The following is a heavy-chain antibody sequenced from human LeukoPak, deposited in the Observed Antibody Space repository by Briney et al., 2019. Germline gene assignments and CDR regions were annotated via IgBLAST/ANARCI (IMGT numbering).Heavy chain of an antibody. CDR2: ISAYNGNT. CDR3: ARGVAPPVGANYYYYMDV. CDR1: GYTFTSYG. Sequence: ASVKVSCKASGYTFTSYGISWVRQAPGQGLEWMGWISAYNGNTNYAQKLQGRVTMTTDTSTSTAYMELRSLRSDDTAVYYCARGVAPPVGANYYYYMDVWGKGTTVTVSS. V-gene: IGHV1-18*01. J-gene: IGHJ6*03. D-gene: IGHD2-15*01.